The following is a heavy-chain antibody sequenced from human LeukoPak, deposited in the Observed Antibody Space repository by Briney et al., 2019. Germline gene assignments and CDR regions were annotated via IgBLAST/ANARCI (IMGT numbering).Heavy chain of an antibody. CDR3: AKSPKTGFLFDY. Sequence: GGSLRLSCAASGLTFSSYAMHWVRQAPGKGLEWVAVISYDGSNKYYADSVKGRFTISRDNSKNTLFLEMNSLRAEDTAVYYCAKSPKTGFLFDYWGKGTLVTVSS. V-gene: IGHV3-30-3*02. CDR1: GLTFSSYA. CDR2: ISYDGSNK. D-gene: IGHD1-1*01. J-gene: IGHJ4*02.